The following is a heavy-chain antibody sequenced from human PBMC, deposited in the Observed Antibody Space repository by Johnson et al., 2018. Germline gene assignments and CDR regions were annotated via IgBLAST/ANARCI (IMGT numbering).Heavy chain of an antibody. CDR3: GRQDGYSSSRNLPGYFQH. J-gene: IGHJ1*01. D-gene: IGHD6-13*01. Sequence: EVQLVESGGGLVRPGGSLRLSCVASGFTFSTYWVSWVRQAPGKGLEWVANIKQDGIEKYYVDSVRGRITISRENDKNSLYLQRNSLRAEDTAVYYCGRQDGYSSSRNLPGYFQHWGQGTLVTVSS. CDR1: GFTFSTYW. V-gene: IGHV3-7*01. CDR2: IKQDGIEK.